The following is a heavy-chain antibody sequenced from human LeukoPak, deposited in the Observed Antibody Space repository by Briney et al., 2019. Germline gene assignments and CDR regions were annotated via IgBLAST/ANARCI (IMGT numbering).Heavy chain of an antibody. CDR1: GYSFTSYW. CDR3: ARFRDFGVVSGDY. J-gene: IGHJ4*02. CDR2: IFPRDSDT. D-gene: IGHD3-3*01. V-gene: IGHV5-51*01. Sequence: GESLKISCKGSGYSFTSYWIGWVRQTPGKGLEWMGIIFPRDSDTRYSPSFQGQVTISVDKSISTAYLQWSSLKASDSAMYYCARFRDFGVVSGDYWGQGTLVTVSS.